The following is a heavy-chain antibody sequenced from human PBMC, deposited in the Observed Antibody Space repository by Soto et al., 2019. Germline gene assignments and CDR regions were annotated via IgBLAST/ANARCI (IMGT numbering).Heavy chain of an antibody. CDR3: ARHVRIAAAGSYYYYGMDV. V-gene: IGHV5-51*01. Sequence: PGESLKISCKGSGYSFTSYWIGWVRQVPGKGLEWMGIIYPGDSDTRYSPSFQGQVTISADKSISTAYLQWSSLKASDTAMYYCARHVRIAAAGSYYYYGMDVWGQGTTVTVSS. CDR2: IYPGDSDT. CDR1: GYSFTSYW. J-gene: IGHJ6*02. D-gene: IGHD6-13*01.